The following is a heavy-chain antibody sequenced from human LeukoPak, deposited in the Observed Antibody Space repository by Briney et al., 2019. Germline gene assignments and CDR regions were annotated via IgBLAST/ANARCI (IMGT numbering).Heavy chain of an antibody. D-gene: IGHD6-25*01. Sequence: PGGSLRLSCAASGFTVSGNFMNWVRQAPGKGLEWVSSISSSSSYIYYADSVKGRFTISRDNAKNSLYLQMNSLRAEDTAVYYCARAGGYSSGWFDPWGQGTLVTVSS. CDR3: ARAGGYSSGWFDP. V-gene: IGHV3-21*01. J-gene: IGHJ5*02. CDR2: ISSSSSYI. CDR1: GFTVSGNF.